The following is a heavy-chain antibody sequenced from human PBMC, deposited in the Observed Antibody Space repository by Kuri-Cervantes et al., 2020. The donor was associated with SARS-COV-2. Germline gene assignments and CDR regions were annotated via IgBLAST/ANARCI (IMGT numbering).Heavy chain of an antibody. CDR3: ARGTGYQLPDGWGWVGY. J-gene: IGHJ4*02. Sequence: GESLKISCAASGFTFSGSSMHWVRQASGKGLEWVGRIRSKANNYATAYAASVKGRFTISRDDSKNTAYLQMNSLKTEDTAVYYCARGTGYQLPDGWGWVGYWGQGTLVTVSS. CDR2: IRSKANNYAT. D-gene: IGHD2-2*01. V-gene: IGHV3-73*01. CDR1: GFTFSGSS.